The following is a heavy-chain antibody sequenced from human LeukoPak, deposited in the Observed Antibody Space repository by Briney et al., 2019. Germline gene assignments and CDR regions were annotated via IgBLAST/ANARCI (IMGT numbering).Heavy chain of an antibody. D-gene: IGHD6-6*01. CDR3: ATVARPDRGYYYYYMDV. J-gene: IGHJ6*03. CDR1: GYTFTGYY. Sequence: GASVKVSCKTSGYTFTGYYIHWVRQAPGQGLEWMGGFDPEDGETIYAQKFQGRVTMTEDTSTDTAYMELSSLRSEDTAVYYCATVARPDRGYYYYYMDVWGKGTTVTVSS. CDR2: FDPEDGET. V-gene: IGHV1-24*01.